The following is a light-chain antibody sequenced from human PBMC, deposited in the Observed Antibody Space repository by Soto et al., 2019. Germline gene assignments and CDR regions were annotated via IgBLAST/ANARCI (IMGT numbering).Light chain of an antibody. CDR2: STN. J-gene: IGLJ3*02. V-gene: IGLV1-44*01. Sequence: QLVLTQPPSASETPGQRITISCSGSSSNIGSNPINWYQHLPGTAPKLLIYSTNQRPSGVPDRFSGSKSGTSASLAISGLQSEDGADYYCAAWDDSLNGWVFGGGTKLTVL. CDR3: AAWDDSLNGWV. CDR1: SSNIGSNP.